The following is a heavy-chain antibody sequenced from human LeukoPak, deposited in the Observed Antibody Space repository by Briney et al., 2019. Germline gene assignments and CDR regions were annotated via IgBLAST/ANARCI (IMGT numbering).Heavy chain of an antibody. V-gene: IGHV3-48*01. J-gene: IGHJ3*02. CDR3: ARDSGGSYKAFDI. Sequence: GGSLGLSCAASGFTFSSYSMNWVRQAPGKGLEWVSYISSSSSTIYYADSVKGRFTISRDNAKNSLYLQMNSLRAEDTAVYYCARDSGGSYKAFDIWGQGTMVTVSS. D-gene: IGHD1-26*01. CDR2: ISSSSSTI. CDR1: GFTFSSYS.